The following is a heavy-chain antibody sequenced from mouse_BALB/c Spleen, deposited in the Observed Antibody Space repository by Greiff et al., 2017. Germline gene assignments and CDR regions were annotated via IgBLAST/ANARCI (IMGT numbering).Heavy chain of an antibody. J-gene: IGHJ2*01. CDR1: GFTFSSYA. Sequence: EVMLVESGGGLVQPGGSRKLSCAASGFTFSSYAMSWVRQTPEKRLEWVASISSGGSTYYPDSVKGRFTISRDNARNILYLQMSSLRSEDTAMYYCARGGVRLYFDYWGQGTTLTVSS. D-gene: IGHD2-14*01. CDR3: ARGGVRLYFDY. V-gene: IGHV5-6-5*01. CDR2: ISSGGST.